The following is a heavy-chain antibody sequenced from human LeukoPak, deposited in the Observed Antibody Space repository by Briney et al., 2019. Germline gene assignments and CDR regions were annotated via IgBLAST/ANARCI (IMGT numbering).Heavy chain of an antibody. V-gene: IGHV3-64*01. CDR2: IRSDGSST. Sequence: PGGSLRLSCVASGFSFSAYIMHWVRQAPGKGLEYVSAIRSDGSSTFYPNSVKGRFTISRDNSKSTLYLQMGSLRAEDTAVYYCTRRYGGHSGWAGYHDSWGPGTLVTVSS. CDR1: GFSFSAYI. CDR3: TRRYGGHSGWAGYHDS. J-gene: IGHJ4*02. D-gene: IGHD6-19*01.